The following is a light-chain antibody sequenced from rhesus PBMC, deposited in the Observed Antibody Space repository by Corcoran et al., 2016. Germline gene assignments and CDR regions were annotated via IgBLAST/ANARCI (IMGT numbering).Light chain of an antibody. V-gene: IGKV3-42*03. CDR2: GAF. Sequence: EIVMTQSPVTLSLSPGERATLSCRASQSVSSNLAWYQQKPGQAPRLLMYGAFSRATGLPDRFSGSGSGTDFTLTISSLEPEDLAVYYCQQYSNWPLTFGGGTKVEIK. J-gene: IGKJ4*01. CDR3: QQYSNWPLT. CDR1: QSVSSN.